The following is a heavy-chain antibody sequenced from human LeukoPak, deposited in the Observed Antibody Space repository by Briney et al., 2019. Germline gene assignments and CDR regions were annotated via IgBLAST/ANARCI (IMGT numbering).Heavy chain of an antibody. V-gene: IGHV3-11*01. CDR1: GFTFRKHY. Sequence: GGSLRLSCAASGFTFRKHYMSWIRQAPGRGPEWVAYIGASGSTRYYRDSVNGRFIISRDNAKNSLHLQMNSLRAEDTAVYYCAKDLREWYYDPNGNYFSYGMDVWGQGTTVVVSS. J-gene: IGHJ6*02. CDR3: AKDLREWYYDPNGNYFSYGMDV. CDR2: IGASGSTR. D-gene: IGHD3-22*01.